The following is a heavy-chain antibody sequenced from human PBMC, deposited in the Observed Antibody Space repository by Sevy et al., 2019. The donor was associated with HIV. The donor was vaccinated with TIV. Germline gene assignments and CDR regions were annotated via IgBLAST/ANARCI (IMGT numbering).Heavy chain of an antibody. V-gene: IGHV1-46*02. D-gene: IGHD3-16*01. Sequence: ASVKVSCKASGYNLNNYYMHWVRQAPGQGLEWMGLINPSGGSTSYAQKFQGRVTMTRDTSTSTLHMELSSLRSEDTAVYYCARVYYYDYIGPGYWGQGTLVTVSS. CDR2: INPSGGST. CDR1: GYNLNNYY. J-gene: IGHJ4*02. CDR3: ARVYYYDYIGPGY.